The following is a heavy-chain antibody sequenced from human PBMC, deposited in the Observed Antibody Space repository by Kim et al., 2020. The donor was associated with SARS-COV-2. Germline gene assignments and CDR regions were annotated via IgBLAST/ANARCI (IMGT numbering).Heavy chain of an antibody. CDR3: ARVPILRIAAREKGEDAFDI. Sequence: SETLSLTCTVSGGSISSGGYYWSWIRQHPGKGLEWIGYIYYSGSTNYNPSLKSRVTISVDTSKNQFSLKLSSVTAADTAVYYCARVPILRIAAREKGEDAFDIWGQGTMVTVSS. D-gene: IGHD6-6*01. V-gene: IGHV4-31*03. J-gene: IGHJ3*02. CDR1: GGSISSGGYY. CDR2: IYYSGST.